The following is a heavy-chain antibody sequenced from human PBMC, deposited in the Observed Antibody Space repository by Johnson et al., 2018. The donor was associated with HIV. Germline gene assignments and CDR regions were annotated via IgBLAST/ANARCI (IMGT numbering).Heavy chain of an antibody. D-gene: IGHD5-12*01. V-gene: IGHV3-11*04. CDR2: ISSSGSTI. J-gene: IGHJ3*02. CDR3: ARVLIVATGESAVDI. CDR1: GFTFSDYY. Sequence: QVQLVESGGGLDKPGGSLRLSCAASGFTFSDYYMSWIRQAPGKGLEWVSYISSSGSTIYYAVSVKGRFTISRNNAKNSLYLQMNSLRAEDTAVYYCARVLIVATGESAVDILWQGTMVTVSS.